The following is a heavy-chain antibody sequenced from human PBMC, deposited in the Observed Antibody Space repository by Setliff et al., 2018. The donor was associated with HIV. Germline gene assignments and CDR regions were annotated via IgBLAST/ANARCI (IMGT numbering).Heavy chain of an antibody. J-gene: IGHJ5*02. D-gene: IGHD3-10*01. Sequence: PSETLSLTCTVSGDSISTDYWTWIRQPPGKGPEWIGYIYNSASTSYNPSLKSRVTISVDTSKNQFSLKLSSVTAADTAVYYWARHSGVASPNWFEPWGQGTLVTVSS. CDR1: GDSISTDY. CDR3: ARHSGVASPNWFEP. V-gene: IGHV4-59*08. CDR2: IYNSAST.